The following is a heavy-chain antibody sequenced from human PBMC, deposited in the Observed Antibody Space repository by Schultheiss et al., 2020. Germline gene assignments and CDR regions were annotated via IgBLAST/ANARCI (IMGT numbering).Heavy chain of an antibody. J-gene: IGHJ4*02. CDR2: ISAYNGNT. V-gene: IGHV1-18*01. CDR3: ARGLQLWLFPGPLGY. Sequence: VSVKVSCKASGYTFTSYVISWVRQAPGQGLEWMGWISAYNGNTNYAQKLQGRVTMTTDTSTSTAYMELRSLRSDDTAVYYCARGLQLWLFPGPLGYWGQGTLVTVSS. CDR1: GYTFTSYV. D-gene: IGHD5-18*01.